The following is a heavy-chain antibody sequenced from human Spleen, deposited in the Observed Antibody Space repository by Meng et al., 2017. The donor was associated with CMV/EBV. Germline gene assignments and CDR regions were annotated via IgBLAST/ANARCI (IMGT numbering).Heavy chain of an antibody. V-gene: IGHV3-30-3*01. CDR1: RFTFSSYP. CDR3: AKDRLRYCSSTSCLNFDY. J-gene: IGHJ4*02. D-gene: IGHD2-2*01. CDR2: ISYDGTNK. Sequence: GESLKISCAASRFTFSSYPMHWVRQAPGKGLEWVAVISYDGTNKYYADSVKGRFTISRDNSKNTLYLQMNTLRAEDAGVYYCAKDRLRYCSSTSCLNFDYWGQGTLVTVSS.